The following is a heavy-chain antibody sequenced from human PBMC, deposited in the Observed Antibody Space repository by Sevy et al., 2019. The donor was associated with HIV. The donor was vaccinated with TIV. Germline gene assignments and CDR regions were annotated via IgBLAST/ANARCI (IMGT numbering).Heavy chain of an antibody. CDR2: IYYNGHI. J-gene: IGHJ4*02. CDR3: AGENAWGRGYS. Sequence: SETLSLTCTVSGGSITSLYWNWIRQPPGKGLEWIANIYYNGHINYNPSLKSRLTLSLDTSKYQFSLRLSSVTAADTAMYYCAGENAWGRGYSWGQGTLVTVSS. CDR1: GGSITSLY. V-gene: IGHV4-59*08. D-gene: IGHD1-26*01.